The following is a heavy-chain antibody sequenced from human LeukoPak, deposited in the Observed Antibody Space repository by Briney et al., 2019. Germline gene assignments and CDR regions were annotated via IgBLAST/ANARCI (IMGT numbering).Heavy chain of an antibody. D-gene: IGHD2-15*01. CDR1: GFTFSTYW. CDR3: AKLPSVVAASDY. J-gene: IGHJ4*02. CDR2: ISYDGSNK. Sequence: GGSLRLSCAASGFTFSTYWMSWVRQAPGKGLEWVAVISYDGSNKYYADSVKGRFTISRDNSKNTLYLQMNSLRAEDTAVYYCAKLPSVVAASDYWGQGTLVTVSS. V-gene: IGHV3-30*18.